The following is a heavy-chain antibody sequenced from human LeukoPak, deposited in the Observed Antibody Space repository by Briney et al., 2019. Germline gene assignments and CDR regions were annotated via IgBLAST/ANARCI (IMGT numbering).Heavy chain of an antibody. Sequence: GGSLRLSCAASGFTFSSYGMHWVRQAPGKGLEWVAFIRYDGSNKYYADSVKGRFTISRDNSKNTLYLQMNSLRAEDTAVYYCAKEVATIRGFDYWGQGTLVTVSS. V-gene: IGHV3-30*02. J-gene: IGHJ4*02. D-gene: IGHD5-12*01. CDR2: IRYDGSNK. CDR3: AKEVATIRGFDY. CDR1: GFTFSSYG.